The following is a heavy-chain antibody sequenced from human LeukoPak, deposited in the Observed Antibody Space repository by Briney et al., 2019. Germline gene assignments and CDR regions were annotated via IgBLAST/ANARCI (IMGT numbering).Heavy chain of an antibody. J-gene: IGHJ4*02. CDR2: ISTSGSTI. CDR3: AKSYYYDSSGYYGDY. D-gene: IGHD3-22*01. V-gene: IGHV3-11*01. Sequence: PGGSLRLSCAASGFTFSDHYMNWIRQAPGKGLEWVSSISTSGSTIYYADSVKGRFTISRDNAKNSLYLQMNSLRAEDTAVYYCAKSYYYDSSGYYGDYWGQGTLVTVSS. CDR1: GFTFSDHY.